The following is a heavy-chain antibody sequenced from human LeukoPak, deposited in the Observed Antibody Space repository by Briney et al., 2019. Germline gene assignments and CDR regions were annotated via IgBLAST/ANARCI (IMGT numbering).Heavy chain of an antibody. CDR1: GGSISSGSYY. CDR2: IYTSGST. CDR3: ASRHSHVVLR. D-gene: IGHD2-2*01. Sequence: PSQTLSLTCTVSGGSISSGSYYWSWIRQPAGKGLEWIGRIYTSGSTNYNPSLKSRVTMSVDTSKNQFSLKLSSVTAADTAVSYCASRHSHVVLRWGQGTLVTVSS. V-gene: IGHV4-61*02. J-gene: IGHJ4*02.